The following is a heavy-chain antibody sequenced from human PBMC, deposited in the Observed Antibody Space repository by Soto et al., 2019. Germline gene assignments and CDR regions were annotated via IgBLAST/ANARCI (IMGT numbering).Heavy chain of an antibody. Sequence: PGESLKISCKGSGYSFTSYWIGWVRQMPGKGLEWMGIIYPGDSDTRYSPSFQGQVTISADKSISTAYLQWSSLKASDTAMYYCARHLAAAGIEYYYYYMDVWGKGTTVTVSS. CDR2: IYPGDSDT. CDR1: GYSFTSYW. J-gene: IGHJ6*03. D-gene: IGHD6-13*01. CDR3: ARHLAAAGIEYYYYYMDV. V-gene: IGHV5-51*01.